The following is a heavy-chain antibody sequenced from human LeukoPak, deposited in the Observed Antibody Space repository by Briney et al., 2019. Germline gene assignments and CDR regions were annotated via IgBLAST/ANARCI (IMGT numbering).Heavy chain of an antibody. CDR2: INPNSGGT. Sequence: ASVKVSYKASGYTFTGYYMHWVRQAPGQGLDWMGWINPNSGGTKYAQNFQGRVTLTTDTSINTAYMELSSLRSDDTAVYYCAREGRNGYNEGYFDYWGQGTLVTVSS. J-gene: IGHJ4*02. CDR3: AREGRNGYNEGYFDY. CDR1: GYTFTGYY. D-gene: IGHD5-24*01. V-gene: IGHV1-2*02.